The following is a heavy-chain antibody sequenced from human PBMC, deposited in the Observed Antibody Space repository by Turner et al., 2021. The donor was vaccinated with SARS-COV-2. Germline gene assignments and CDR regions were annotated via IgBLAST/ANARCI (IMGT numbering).Heavy chain of an antibody. CDR1: GGSISSSSSY. J-gene: IGHJ6*02. V-gene: IGHV4-39*01. Sequence: QLQLQESGPGLVKPSETLSLTCTVSGGSISSSSSYWGWIRQPPGKGLEWIASIYYSGSTYYNPSLKSRVTISVDTSKNQFSLKLSSVTAADTAVYYCARQRLVVVPAAIINGMDVWGQGTTVTVSS. CDR2: IYYSGST. D-gene: IGHD2-2*01. CDR3: ARQRLVVVPAAIINGMDV.